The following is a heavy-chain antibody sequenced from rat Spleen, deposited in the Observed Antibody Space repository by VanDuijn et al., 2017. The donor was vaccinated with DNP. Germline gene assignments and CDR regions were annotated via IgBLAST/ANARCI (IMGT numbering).Heavy chain of an antibody. Sequence: EVQLVESGGGLVQPGRSLKLSCAASGFTFSNYDMAWVRQAPTKGLEWVASISPSGGSTYYRDSVKGRFTVSRDNAKSSLYLQMDSLRSEDTATYYCARHIYWYFDFWGPGTMVTVSS. CDR2: ISPSGGST. CDR1: GFTFSNYD. CDR3: ARHIYWYFDF. J-gene: IGHJ1*01. V-gene: IGHV5-25*01.